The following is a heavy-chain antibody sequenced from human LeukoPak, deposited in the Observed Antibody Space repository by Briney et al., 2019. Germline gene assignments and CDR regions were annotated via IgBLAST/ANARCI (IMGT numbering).Heavy chain of an antibody. V-gene: IGHV3-15*01. D-gene: IGHD2-2*01. Sequence: GGSLRLSCAASGFTFSNAWMSWVRQAPGKGLEWVGRIKSKTDGGTTDYAAPVKGRFTISRDDSKNTLYLQMNSLKTEDTAAYYCTTGELGYCSSTSCYVTMGVYYYYMDVWGKGTTVTVSS. CDR1: GFTFSNAW. J-gene: IGHJ6*03. CDR3: TTGELGYCSSTSCYVTMGVYYYYMDV. CDR2: IKSKTDGGTT.